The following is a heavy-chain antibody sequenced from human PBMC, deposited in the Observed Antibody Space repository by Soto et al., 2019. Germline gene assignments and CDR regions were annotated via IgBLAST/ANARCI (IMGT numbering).Heavy chain of an antibody. V-gene: IGHV1-69*01. CDR3: TRSIGSGGVIGGFDY. J-gene: IGHJ4*02. D-gene: IGHD3-16*02. CDR1: GGTFNTYA. CDR2: IIPMFDTP. Sequence: QVQLVQSETEVKKPGSAVKVSCKASGGTFNTYAMNWVRQAPGQGLEWMRGIIPMFDTPRYAQKFQGRVTITVDESTTTAYMELSSLSSDDTAVYYCTRSIGSGGVIGGFDYWGQGTLVTVSS.